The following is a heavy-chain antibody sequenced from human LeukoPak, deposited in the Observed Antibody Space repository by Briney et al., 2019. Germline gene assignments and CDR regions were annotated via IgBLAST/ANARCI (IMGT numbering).Heavy chain of an antibody. D-gene: IGHD2-8*01. Sequence: SETLSLTCSVSGDSISISSFYWGWIHQPPGKGLEWIGTIYYNGSSYYNPSLKSRVTISLDTSKNQFSLSLISVTAADTALYYCAAHPYCSDGVCYTGDYWGQGTLVTVSS. CDR1: GDSISISSFY. V-gene: IGHV4-39*01. J-gene: IGHJ4*02. CDR3: AAHPYCSDGVCYTGDY. CDR2: IYYNGSS.